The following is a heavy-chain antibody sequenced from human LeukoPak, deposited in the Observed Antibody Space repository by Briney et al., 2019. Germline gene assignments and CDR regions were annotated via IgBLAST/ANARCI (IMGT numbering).Heavy chain of an antibody. V-gene: IGHV1-2*02. CDR3: ARDIGSGSYSSDS. CDR1: GYTFTGYY. J-gene: IGHJ5*01. CDR2: INPNSGGT. D-gene: IGHD3-10*01. Sequence: ASEKVSCKASGYTFTGYYMHWVRQAPGQGLEWMGWINPNSGGTNYAQKFQGRVTMTRDTSISTAYMELSSLRSDDTAVYYCARDIGSGSYSSDSWGQGTLVTVSS.